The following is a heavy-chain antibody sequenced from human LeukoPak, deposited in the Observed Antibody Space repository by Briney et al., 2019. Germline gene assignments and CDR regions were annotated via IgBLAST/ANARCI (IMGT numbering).Heavy chain of an antibody. CDR2: INAGNGNT. J-gene: IGHJ4*02. D-gene: IGHD6-19*01. Sequence: ASVKVSCKASGYTFTSYAMHWVRQAPGQRLEWMGWINAGNGNTKYSQEFQGRVTITRDTSASTAYMELSSLRSEDMAVYYCARAAPGIAVAPPFDYWGQGTLVTVSS. CDR1: GYTFTSYA. CDR3: ARAAPGIAVAPPFDY. V-gene: IGHV1-3*03.